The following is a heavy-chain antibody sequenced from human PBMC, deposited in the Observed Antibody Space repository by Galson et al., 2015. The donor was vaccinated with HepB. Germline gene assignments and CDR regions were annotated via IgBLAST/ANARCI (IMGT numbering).Heavy chain of an antibody. J-gene: IGHJ6*03. V-gene: IGHV3-73*01. CDR3: TRQDGDYFYYYMDV. Sequence: LRLSCAASGFTFSGSAMHWVRQASGKGLEWVGRIRSKANTYATTYTASVKGRFTITRDDSKNTAYLQMNSLKTEDTAVYYCTRQDGDYFYYYMDVWGKGTTVTVSS. CDR2: IRSKANTYAT. D-gene: IGHD6-6*01. CDR1: GFTFSGSA.